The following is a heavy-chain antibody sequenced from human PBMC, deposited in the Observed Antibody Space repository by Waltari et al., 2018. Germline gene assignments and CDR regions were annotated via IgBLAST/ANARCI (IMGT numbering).Heavy chain of an antibody. CDR3: AAVKTIWSLDY. CDR1: GFTFSSYW. J-gene: IGHJ4*02. CDR2: LKQDGSET. D-gene: IGHD1-1*01. Sequence: EVQLVESGGGLVQPGGSLTLSCAASGFTFSSYWMSWVRQAPGKGREWLANLKQDGSETYLLDSVRGRFTVSRDNAKNSLFLHMNSLRVEDTGVYYCAAVKTIWSLDYWGQGTLVTVSS. V-gene: IGHV3-7*01.